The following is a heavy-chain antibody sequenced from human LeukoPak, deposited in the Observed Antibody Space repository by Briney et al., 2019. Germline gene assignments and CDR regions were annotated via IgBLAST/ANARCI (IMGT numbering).Heavy chain of an antibody. CDR2: IRYDGSNK. CDR3: SKAVYCSGGSCYEYYFDY. D-gene: IGHD2-15*01. V-gene: IGHV3-30*02. Sequence: PGGSLRLSCAASGFSFSSYGMHWVRQAPGKGLEWVAFIRYDGSNKYYADSVKGRFTISRYNSKNTLYLQMNSLRAEDTAVYYCSKAVYCSGGSCYEYYFDYWGQGTLVTVSS. CDR1: GFSFSSYG. J-gene: IGHJ4*02.